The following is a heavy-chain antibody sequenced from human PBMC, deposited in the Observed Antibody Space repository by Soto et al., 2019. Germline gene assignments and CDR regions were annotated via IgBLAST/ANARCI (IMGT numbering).Heavy chain of an antibody. D-gene: IGHD3-22*01. Sequence: GESLKISCKGSGYSFTSYWISWVRQMPGKGLEWMGRIDPSDSYTNYSPSFQGHVTISADKSISTAYLQWSSLKASDTAMYYCARGRQGYYYDSSGSWFDPWGQGTLVTVSS. CDR1: GYSFTSYW. CDR3: ARGRQGYYYDSSGSWFDP. V-gene: IGHV5-10-1*01. CDR2: IDPSDSYT. J-gene: IGHJ5*02.